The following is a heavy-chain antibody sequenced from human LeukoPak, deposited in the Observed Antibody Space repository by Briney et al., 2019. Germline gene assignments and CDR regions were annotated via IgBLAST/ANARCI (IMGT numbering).Heavy chain of an antibody. CDR2: INPNSGGT. D-gene: IGHD1-26*01. CDR1: GYTFTGYY. V-gene: IGHV1-2*02. J-gene: IGHJ3*02. Sequence: ASVKVSCKASGYTFTGYYMHWVRQAPGQGLEWMRWINPNSGGTNYAQKFQGRVTMTRDTSISTAYMELSRLRSDDTAVYYCARGPSGSFPDDAFDIWGQGTMVTVSS. CDR3: ARGPSGSFPDDAFDI.